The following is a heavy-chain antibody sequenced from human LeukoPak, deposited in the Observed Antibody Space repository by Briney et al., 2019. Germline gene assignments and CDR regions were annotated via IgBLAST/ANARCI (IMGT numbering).Heavy chain of an antibody. D-gene: IGHD3-10*01. CDR2: IYYSGTT. Sequence: PSETLSLTCNVSGGSISSSPYYWGWIRQPPGKGLELIGNIYYSGTTYYNPSLKSRVTISVDTSKNQFSLKLSSVTAADTAVYYCARVNTLIRGIGWFDPWGQGILVTVSS. CDR1: GGSISSSPYY. V-gene: IGHV4-39*07. CDR3: ARVNTLIRGIGWFDP. J-gene: IGHJ5*02.